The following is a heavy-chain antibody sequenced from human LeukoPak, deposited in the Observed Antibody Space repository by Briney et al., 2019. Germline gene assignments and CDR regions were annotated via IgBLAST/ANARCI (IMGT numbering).Heavy chain of an antibody. J-gene: IGHJ4*02. V-gene: IGHV4-34*01. CDR1: DGSFSGSY. D-gene: IGHD1-26*01. Sequence: PSETLSLTCAVYDGSFSGSYCTWIRQPPGKGLEWIGEINHSGSANYNPSLKSRVTISVDTSKNQFSLKLSSVTAADTAVYYCARTERTHSGSYRHFDYWGQGTLVTVSS. CDR3: ARTERTHSGSYRHFDY. CDR2: INHSGSA.